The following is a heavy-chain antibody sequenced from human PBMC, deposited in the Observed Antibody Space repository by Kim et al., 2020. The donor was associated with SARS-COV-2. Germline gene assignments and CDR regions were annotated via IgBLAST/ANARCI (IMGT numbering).Heavy chain of an antibody. CDR3: ARGIHPSDFWSGYYTSTFYGMDV. J-gene: IGHJ6*02. D-gene: IGHD3-3*01. CDR2: INHSGST. V-gene: IGHV4-34*01. Sequence: SETLSLTCAVYGGSFSGYYWSWIRQPPGKGLEWIGEINHSGSTNYNPSLKSRVTISVDTSKNQFSLKLSSVTAADTAVYYCARGIHPSDFWSGYYTSTFYGMDVWGQGTTVTVSS. CDR1: GGSFSGYY.